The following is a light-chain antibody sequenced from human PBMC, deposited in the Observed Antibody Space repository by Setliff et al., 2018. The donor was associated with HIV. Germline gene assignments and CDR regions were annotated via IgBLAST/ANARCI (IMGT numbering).Light chain of an antibody. CDR1: SDDVGGSNY. CDR3: SSYTKTGSVYV. Sequence: ALTQPASMSGSPGQSITISCTGSSDDVGGSNYVSWYQQHPGKAPKLIIYEVKVRPSGVSSRFSGSKSGNTASLTLSGPQTEDEADYYCSSYTKTGSVYVFGSGTKVTVL. V-gene: IGLV2-14*01. J-gene: IGLJ1*01. CDR2: EVK.